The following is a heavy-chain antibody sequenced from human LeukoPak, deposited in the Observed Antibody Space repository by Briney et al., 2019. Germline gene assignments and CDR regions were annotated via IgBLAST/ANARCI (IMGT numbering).Heavy chain of an antibody. J-gene: IGHJ4*02. CDR2: IYYSGST. CDR3: ARELKVGNTGYYFDH. D-gene: IGHD2/OR15-2a*01. CDR1: SGSISDYY. V-gene: IGHV4-59*01. Sequence: SETLSLTCTVSSGSISDYYWSWIRQPPGKGLEWIGYIYYSGSTNYNPSLKSQVTILVDMSKNQFSLKMSSVTAADTAVYYCARELKVGNTGYYFDHRDQGTLVTVSS.